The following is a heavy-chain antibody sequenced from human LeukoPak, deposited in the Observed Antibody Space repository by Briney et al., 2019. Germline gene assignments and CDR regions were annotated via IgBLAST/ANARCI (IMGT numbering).Heavy chain of an antibody. V-gene: IGHV2-5*01. D-gene: IGHD3-3*01. J-gene: IGHJ4*02. CDR3: AHGSPLFWSGYGY. Sequence: ESGPTLVNPPQTLTLTCTFSGFSLNTRGVALGWIRQPPGKALEWLALIYWNDDKRYSPSLKNRLTIAKDTSKDQVVLTVTNMDPVDTGTYYCAHGSPLFWSGYGYWGQGTLVTVSS. CDR1: GFSLNTRGVA. CDR2: IYWNDDK.